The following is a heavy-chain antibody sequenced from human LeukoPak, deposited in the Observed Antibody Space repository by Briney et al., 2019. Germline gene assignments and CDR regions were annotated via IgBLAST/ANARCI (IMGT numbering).Heavy chain of an antibody. Sequence: SSETLSLTCAVYGESFSTYYWNWIRQPPGKGLEWIGSIYYSGSTYYNPSLKSRVTISVDTSKNQFSLKLSSVTAADTAVYYCARVLIVGATGGFDYWGQGTLVTVSS. CDR3: ARVLIVGATGGFDY. J-gene: IGHJ4*02. CDR1: GESFSTYY. D-gene: IGHD1-26*01. V-gene: IGHV4-39*01. CDR2: IYYSGST.